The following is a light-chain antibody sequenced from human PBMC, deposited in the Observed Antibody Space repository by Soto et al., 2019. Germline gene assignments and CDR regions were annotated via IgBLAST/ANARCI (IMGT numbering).Light chain of an antibody. CDR3: QQYNSYSRT. V-gene: IGKV1-5*01. CDR2: DAS. J-gene: IGKJ1*01. Sequence: DIQMTQSPSTLSASVGDRVTITCRANQSISSWLAWYQQKLGKAPKLLIYDASSLEGGVPSRFSGSGSGTEFILTISSLQPDDFATYYCQQYNSYSRTFGQGTKVEIK. CDR1: QSISSW.